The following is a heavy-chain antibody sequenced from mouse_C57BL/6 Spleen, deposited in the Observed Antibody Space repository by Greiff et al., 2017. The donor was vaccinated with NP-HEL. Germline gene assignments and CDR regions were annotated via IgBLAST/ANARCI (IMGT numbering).Heavy chain of an antibody. D-gene: IGHD1-1*01. CDR3: ARHYYGSSYDAMDY. V-gene: IGHV1-26*01. CDR1: GYTFTDYY. Sequence: EVKLQESGPELVKPGASVKISCKASGYTFTDYYMNWVKQSHGKSLEWIGDINPNNGGTSYNQKFKGKATLTVDKSSSTAYMELRSLTSEDSAVYYCARHYYGSSYDAMDYWGQGTSVTVSS. J-gene: IGHJ4*01. CDR2: INPNNGGT.